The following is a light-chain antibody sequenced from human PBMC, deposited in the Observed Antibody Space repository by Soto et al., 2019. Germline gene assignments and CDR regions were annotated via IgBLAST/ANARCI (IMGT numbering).Light chain of an antibody. Sequence: DIQMTQSPSTLPASVGDRVTVTCRASQSIRSWLAWYQEKPGKAPKLLIYKASLLETGVPSRFSTSGSGTESTLTISSLQTDDFGTYYSQQYNSHPWTFVQGTKVEMK. CDR2: KAS. V-gene: IGKV1-5*03. CDR3: QQYNSHPWT. J-gene: IGKJ1*01. CDR1: QSIRSW.